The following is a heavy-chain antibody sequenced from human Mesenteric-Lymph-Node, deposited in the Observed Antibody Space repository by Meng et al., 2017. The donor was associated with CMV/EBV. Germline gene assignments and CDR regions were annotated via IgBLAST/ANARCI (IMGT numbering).Heavy chain of an antibody. CDR1: GFTFSSHW. Sequence: GESLKISCAASGFTFSSHWMHWVRQAPGKELGWVSRINPDGSSTSYADSVKGRFTISRDNAKNTVYLQMSSLRAEDTAVYYCVRLNTLTPFDYWGQGTLVTVSS. CDR3: VRLNTLTPFDY. CDR2: INPDGSST. D-gene: IGHD3-9*01. V-gene: IGHV3-74*01. J-gene: IGHJ4*02.